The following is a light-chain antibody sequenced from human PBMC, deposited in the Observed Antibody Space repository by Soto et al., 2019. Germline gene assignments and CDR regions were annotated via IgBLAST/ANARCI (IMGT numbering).Light chain of an antibody. Sequence: QSALTQPASVSGSPGQSITISCTGTSSDVGSYNLVSWYQQHPGKAPKLMIYEVSKRPSGVSNRFSGSKSGNTASLTISVLQAEDEADYYCCSYAGSSTSYVFGTGTKVTVL. V-gene: IGLV2-23*02. CDR3: CSYAGSSTSYV. CDR2: EVS. J-gene: IGLJ1*01. CDR1: SSDVGSYNL.